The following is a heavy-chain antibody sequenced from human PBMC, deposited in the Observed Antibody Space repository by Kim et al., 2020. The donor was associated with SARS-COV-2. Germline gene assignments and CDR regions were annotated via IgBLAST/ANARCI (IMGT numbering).Heavy chain of an antibody. Sequence: ASVKVSCKASVYTFTSYDINWVRQATGQGLEWMGWMNPNSGNTGYAQKFQGRVTMTRNTSISTAYMELSSLRSEDTAVYYCAGVVPLRRSRSITTSGWFDPWGQGTLVTVSS. CDR3: AGVVPLRRSRSITTSGWFDP. V-gene: IGHV1-8*01. CDR1: VYTFTSYD. D-gene: IGHD3-22*01. J-gene: IGHJ5*02. CDR2: MNPNSGNT.